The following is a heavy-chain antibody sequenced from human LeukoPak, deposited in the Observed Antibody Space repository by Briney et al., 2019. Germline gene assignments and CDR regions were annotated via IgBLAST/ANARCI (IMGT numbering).Heavy chain of an antibody. CDR1: RYTFTGYY. J-gene: IGHJ4*02. CDR2: INPNSGGT. Sequence: ASVKVSCKASRYTFTGYYMHWVRQAPGQGLEWMGRINPNSGGTNYAQMFQGRVTMTRDTSISTAYMELSRLRADDTAVYYCARDCRDGLLCYWGQGTLVTVSS. CDR3: ARDCRDGLLCY. D-gene: IGHD3/OR15-3a*01. V-gene: IGHV1-2*06.